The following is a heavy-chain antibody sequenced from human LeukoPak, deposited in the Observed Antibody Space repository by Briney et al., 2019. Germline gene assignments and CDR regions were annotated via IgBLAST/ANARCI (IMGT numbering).Heavy chain of an antibody. J-gene: IGHJ3*02. D-gene: IGHD3-22*01. Sequence: PGGSLRLSCAASGFTFSSYWMSWVRQAPGKGLEWVANIKQDGSEKYYVDSVKGRFTISRDNAKNSLYLQMNSLRAEDTAVYYCARQTMIARGPAFDIWGQGTMVTVSS. CDR2: IKQDGSEK. CDR1: GFTFSSYW. CDR3: ARQTMIARGPAFDI. V-gene: IGHV3-7*01.